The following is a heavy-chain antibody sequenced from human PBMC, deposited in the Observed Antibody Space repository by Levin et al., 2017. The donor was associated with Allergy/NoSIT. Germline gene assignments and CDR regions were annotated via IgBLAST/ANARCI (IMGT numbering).Heavy chain of an antibody. Sequence: SETLSLTCTVPGDSINTYYWSWIRQPPGKGLEWIGYIFYSGSTNYNPSLKSRITISVDTSKNQFSLRLSSVTAADTAVYYCARDRRFSSSSGAFDIWGQGTMVTVSS. D-gene: IGHD6-6*01. CDR2: IFYSGST. CDR3: ARDRRFSSSSGAFDI. V-gene: IGHV4-59*01. CDR1: GDSINTYY. J-gene: IGHJ3*02.